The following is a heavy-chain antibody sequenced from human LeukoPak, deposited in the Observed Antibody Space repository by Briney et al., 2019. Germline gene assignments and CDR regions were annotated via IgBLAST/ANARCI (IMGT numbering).Heavy chain of an antibody. J-gene: IGHJ3*02. D-gene: IGHD3-22*01. CDR3: ARGPYSYDSSGAFDI. CDR2: ISSSGST. CDR1: GDSISSGDYY. Sequence: SETLSLTCTVSGDSISSGDYYWSWIRQPTGKGLEWIGRISSSGSTNYNPPLKSRVTTSVDTSKNQVSLKLSSVTAADTAVYFCARGPYSYDSSGAFDIWGQGTMVTVSS. V-gene: IGHV4-61*02.